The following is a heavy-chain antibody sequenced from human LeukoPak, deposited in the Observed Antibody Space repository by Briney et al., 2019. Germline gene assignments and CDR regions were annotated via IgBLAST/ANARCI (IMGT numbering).Heavy chain of an antibody. D-gene: IGHD2-2*01. CDR1: GYTFTSYD. V-gene: IGHV1-8*01. Sequence: ASVKVSCKAPGYTFTSYDINWVRQATGQGLEWMGWMNPNSGNTGYAQKFQGRVTMTRNTSISTAYMELSSLRSEDTAVYYCARVGRRYCSSTSCYVHYWGQGTLVTVSS. CDR3: ARVGRRYCSSTSCYVHY. J-gene: IGHJ4*02. CDR2: MNPNSGNT.